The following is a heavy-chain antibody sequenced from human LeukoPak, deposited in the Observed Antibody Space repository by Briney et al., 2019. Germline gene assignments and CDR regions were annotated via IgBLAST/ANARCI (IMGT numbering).Heavy chain of an antibody. Sequence: SETLSLTCAVSGGSLSSHYWTWLRQPPGKGLEWIGYIYYTGANNYNPSLKSRVTISVDTSKNQFSLKLSSVTAADTAVYYCARGVFIAASQYGYWGQGTLVTVSS. CDR3: ARGVFIAASQYGY. J-gene: IGHJ4*02. D-gene: IGHD6-13*01. CDR2: IYYTGAN. V-gene: IGHV4-59*11. CDR1: GGSLSSHY.